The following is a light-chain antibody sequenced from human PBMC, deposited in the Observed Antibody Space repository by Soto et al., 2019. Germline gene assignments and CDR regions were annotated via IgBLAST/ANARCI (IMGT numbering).Light chain of an antibody. CDR2: ASS. J-gene: IGKJ3*01. Sequence: DIQMTQSPFSVSASVGDTVTITCRASQDILSWLAWYQQKPGEAPRLLIYASSNLQSGVPSRFSGSRSGTDFTLTISSLQPEDFATYYCQQANTFPITLGTGTRLDIK. CDR3: QQANTFPIT. CDR1: QDILSW. V-gene: IGKV1-12*01.